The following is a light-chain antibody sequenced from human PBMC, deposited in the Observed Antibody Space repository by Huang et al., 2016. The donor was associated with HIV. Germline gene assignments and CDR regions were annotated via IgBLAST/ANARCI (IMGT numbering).Light chain of an antibody. CDR1: QSIGNK. CDR2: KAS. J-gene: IGKJ1*01. V-gene: IGKV1-39*01. CDR3: QQSYSSWWT. Sequence: DIQMTQSPSSLSASVGDTVTITCRASQSIGNKGHWYQQKPGKAPNLLIYKASNLKSGVPSRFSGSGSGTDFTLTIRGLQPEDFAVYYCQQSYSSWWTFGQGTKVEI.